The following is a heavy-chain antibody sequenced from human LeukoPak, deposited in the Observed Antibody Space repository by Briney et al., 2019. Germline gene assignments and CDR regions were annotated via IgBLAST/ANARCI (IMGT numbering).Heavy chain of an antibody. CDR3: ARWRDFTGSIDENWFDP. D-gene: IGHD3-3*01. Sequence: GASVKVSCKASGGTFSSYAISWVRQAPGQGLEWMGGIIPIFGTANYAQKFQGRVTMTTDTSTSTAYMELRSLRSDDTAVYYCARWRDFTGSIDENWFDPWGQGTLVTVSS. V-gene: IGHV1-69*05. J-gene: IGHJ5*02. CDR2: IIPIFGTA. CDR1: GGTFSSYA.